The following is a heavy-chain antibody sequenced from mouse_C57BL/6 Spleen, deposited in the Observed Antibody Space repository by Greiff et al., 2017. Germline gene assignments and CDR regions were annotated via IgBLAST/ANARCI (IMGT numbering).Heavy chain of an antibody. D-gene: IGHD1-1*01. CDR1: GYTFTSYW. V-gene: IGHV1-72*01. Sequence: VQLQQPGAELVKPGASVKLSCKASGYTFTSYWMHWVKQRPGRGLEWIGRIDPHSGGTKYNEKFKSKATLTVDKPSSTAYMQLSSLTSEDSAVYYCAIDYYRALAYWGQGTLVTVSA. J-gene: IGHJ3*01. CDR2: IDPHSGGT. CDR3: AIDYYRALAY.